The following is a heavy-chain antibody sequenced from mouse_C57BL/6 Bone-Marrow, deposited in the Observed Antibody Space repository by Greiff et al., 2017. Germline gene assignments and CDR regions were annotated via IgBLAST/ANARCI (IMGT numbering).Heavy chain of an antibody. V-gene: IGHV1-26*01. Sequence: EVKVVESGPELVKPGASVKISCKASGYTFTDYYMNWVKQSHGKSLEWIGDINPNNGGTSYNQKFKGKATLTVDKSSSTAYMELRSLTSEDSAVYYCARADYYSNYEFAYWGQGTLVTVSA. CDR2: INPNNGGT. D-gene: IGHD2-5*01. J-gene: IGHJ3*01. CDR1: GYTFTDYY. CDR3: ARADYYSNYEFAY.